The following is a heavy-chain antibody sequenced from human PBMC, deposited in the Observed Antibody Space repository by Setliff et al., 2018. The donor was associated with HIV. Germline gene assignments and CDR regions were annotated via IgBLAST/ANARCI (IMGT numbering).Heavy chain of an antibody. CDR2: IYYSGST. J-gene: IGHJ5*02. D-gene: IGHD6-13*01. CDR1: GGSINTSSSY. V-gene: IGHV4-39*07. Sequence: PSETLSLTCTVSGGSINTSSSYWGWIRQPPGKGLEWIGSIYYSGSTKYNPSLKSRVTISVDTSKNQFSLKLTSVTAADTAVYYCARDFKRYNSPCRFDPWGQGTLVTVSS. CDR3: ARDFKRYNSPCRFDP.